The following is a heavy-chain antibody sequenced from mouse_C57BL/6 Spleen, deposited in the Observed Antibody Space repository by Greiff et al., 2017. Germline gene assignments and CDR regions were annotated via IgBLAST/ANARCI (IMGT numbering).Heavy chain of an antibody. CDR3: ARGEPSWDDAY. CDR2: IYPGSGNT. CDR1: GYTFTDYY. V-gene: IGHV1-76*01. D-gene: IGHD4-1*01. J-gene: IGHJ3*01. Sequence: QVHVKQSGAELVRPGASVKLSCKASGYTFTDYYINWVKQRPGQGLEWIARIYPGSGNTYYNEKFKGKATLTAEKSSSTAYLQLSSLKSEDSAVFVCARGEPSWDDAYWGQGTLVTVSA.